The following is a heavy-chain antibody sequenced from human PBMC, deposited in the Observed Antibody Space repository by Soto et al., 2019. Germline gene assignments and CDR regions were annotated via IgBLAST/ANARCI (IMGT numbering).Heavy chain of an antibody. Sequence: ASVKVSCKASGYTFTSYYMHWVRQAPGQGLEWMGIINPSGGSTSYAQKFQGRVTMTRDTSTSTVYMELSSLRSEDTAVYYCARGLNYYDSSGRSIETYGMAVWGQGTTVTVSS. CDR2: INPSGGST. V-gene: IGHV1-46*01. CDR3: ARGLNYYDSSGRSIETYGMAV. CDR1: GYTFTSYY. D-gene: IGHD3-22*01. J-gene: IGHJ6*02.